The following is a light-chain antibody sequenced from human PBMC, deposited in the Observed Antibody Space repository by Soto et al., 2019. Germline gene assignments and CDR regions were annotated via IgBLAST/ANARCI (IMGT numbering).Light chain of an antibody. CDR3: QHYNSYTYT. J-gene: IGKJ5*01. CDR1: QTISSW. Sequence: DIQITQSPSTLSASVGDRVTITCRASQTISSWLAWYQQKPGKVPKILIYKASSLESGVPSRFSGSGAGTECTLTISSVQPDDFATYYCQHYNSYTYTFGQGTRLEIK. V-gene: IGKV1-5*03. CDR2: KAS.